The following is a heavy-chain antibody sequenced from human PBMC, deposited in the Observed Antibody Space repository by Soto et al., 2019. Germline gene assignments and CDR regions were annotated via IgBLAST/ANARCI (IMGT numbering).Heavy chain of an antibody. J-gene: IGHJ6*02. Sequence: GGSLRLSCAASGFTFNSYVMHWVRQAPGKGLEWVGVISYDGSNKYYADSVKGRFTISRDNSKNTVYLQMNSLRAEDTAVYSCAKVGRSGNSYYYYGMDVWGQGTTVTVSS. CDR1: GFTFNSYV. CDR2: ISYDGSNK. CDR3: AKVGRSGNSYYYYGMDV. V-gene: IGHV3-30*18. D-gene: IGHD1-26*01.